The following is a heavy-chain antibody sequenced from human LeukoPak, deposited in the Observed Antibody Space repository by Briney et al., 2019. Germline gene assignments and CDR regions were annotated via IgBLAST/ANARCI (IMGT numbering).Heavy chain of an antibody. D-gene: IGHD4-23*01. J-gene: IGHJ5*02. CDR2: TYYRSKWYN. Sequence: RSQTLSLTCAISGDSVSSNTAAWTWIRQSPSRGLEWLGRTYYRSKWYNDYAVSVKSRITINPDTSKNQFSLQLNSLTPEDTAVYYCVREIETYGGNANWFDPWGQGTLVTVSS. V-gene: IGHV6-1*01. CDR3: VREIETYGGNANWFDP. CDR1: GDSVSSNTAA.